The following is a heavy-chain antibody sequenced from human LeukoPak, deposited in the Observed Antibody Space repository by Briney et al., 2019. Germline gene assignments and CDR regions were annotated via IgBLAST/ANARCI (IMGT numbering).Heavy chain of an antibody. CDR2: INPSGGST. V-gene: IGHV1-46*01. CDR3: ARDTVGYEVGSELYYFDY. Sequence: ASVKVSCKASGYTFTSYGISWVRQAPGQGLEWMGIINPSGGSTSYAQKFQGRVTMTRDTSTSTVYMELSSLRSEDTAVYYCARDTVGYEVGSELYYFDYWGQGTLVTVSS. CDR1: GYTFTSYG. D-gene: IGHD1-26*01. J-gene: IGHJ4*02.